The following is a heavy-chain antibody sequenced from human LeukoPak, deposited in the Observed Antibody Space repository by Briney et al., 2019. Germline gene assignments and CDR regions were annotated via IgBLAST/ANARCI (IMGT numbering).Heavy chain of an antibody. V-gene: IGHV3-21*01. CDR3: ARDPERYLRTGHYDY. D-gene: IGHD3-10*02. CDR2: IDYDGSHI. J-gene: IGHJ4*02. CDR1: GFTFSTSA. Sequence: GGSLRLSCAGSGFTFSTSAMNWVRQVPGKRLEWVSSIDYDGSHIYYSASVKGRFSISRDNARDSVYLQMDSLRTEVTAVYYCARDPERYLRTGHYDYWGQGTLVIVSS.